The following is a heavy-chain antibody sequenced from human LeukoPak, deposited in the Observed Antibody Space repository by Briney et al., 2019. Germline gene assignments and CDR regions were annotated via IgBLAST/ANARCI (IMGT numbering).Heavy chain of an antibody. CDR3: ARGYPYYDFWSGYQSQNWFDP. Sequence: SETLSLTCAVSGGSISSGGYSWSWIRQPPGKGLEWIGYIYHSGSIYYNPSLKSRVTISVDRSKNQFSLKLSSVTAADTAVYYCARGYPYYDFWSGYQSQNWFDPWGQGTLVTVSS. CDR2: IYHSGSI. J-gene: IGHJ5*02. V-gene: IGHV4-30-2*01. D-gene: IGHD3-3*01. CDR1: GGSISSGGYS.